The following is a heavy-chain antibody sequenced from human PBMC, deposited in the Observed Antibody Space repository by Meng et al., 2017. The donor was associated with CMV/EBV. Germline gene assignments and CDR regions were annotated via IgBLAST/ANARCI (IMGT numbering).Heavy chain of an antibody. V-gene: IGHV3-30*04. CDR3: ARTGSYWLVWNYFDY. J-gene: IGHJ4*02. CDR2: ISYDGSNK. D-gene: IGHD1-26*01. CDR1: GFTFSSYA. Sequence: GESLKISCAASGFTFSSYAMHWVRQAPGKGLEWVAVISYDGSNKYYADSVKGRFTISRDNSKNTLYLQMNSLRAEDTAVYYCARTGSYWLVWNYFDYWGQGTLVPSPQ.